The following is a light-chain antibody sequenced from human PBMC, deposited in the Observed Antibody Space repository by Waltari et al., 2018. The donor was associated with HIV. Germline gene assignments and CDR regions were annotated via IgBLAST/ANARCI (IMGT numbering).Light chain of an antibody. J-gene: IGLJ1*01. CDR2: DNN. V-gene: IGLV1-51*01. Sequence: QSVLPQPPSLSAAPGQRVTLSCSGSSPNIWNNYVSCYQQLPGTAPKLVIYDNNKRPSGIPDRFSGSKSGTSATLGITGLQTGDEADYYCVTWDNSLSAYVFGTGTKVTVL. CDR3: VTWDNSLSAYV. CDR1: SPNIWNNY.